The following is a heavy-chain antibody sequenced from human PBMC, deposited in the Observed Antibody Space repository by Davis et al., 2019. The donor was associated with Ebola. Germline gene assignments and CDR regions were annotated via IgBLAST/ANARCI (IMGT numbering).Heavy chain of an antibody. CDR1: GYSFTSYW. CDR2: IYPDDSDV. Sequence: GESLKISCKGSGYSFTSYWISWVRQMPGKGLEWMGIIYPDDSDVKYSPPFQGQVTISVDKSIKTAYLQWNSLKASDTAMYYCARRRGFSSGWYVDYWGQGTLVTVSS. CDR3: ARRRGFSSGWYVDY. D-gene: IGHD6-19*01. J-gene: IGHJ4*02. V-gene: IGHV5-51*01.